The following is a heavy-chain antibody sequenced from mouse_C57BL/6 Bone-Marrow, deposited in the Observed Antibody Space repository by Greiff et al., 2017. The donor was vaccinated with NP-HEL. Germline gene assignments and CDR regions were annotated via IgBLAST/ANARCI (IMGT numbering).Heavy chain of an antibody. CDR2: ISDGGSYT. Sequence: VHLVESGGGLVKPGGSLKLSCAASGFTFSSYAMSWVRQTPEKRLEWVATISDGGSYTYYPDNVKGRFTISRDNAKNNLYLQMSHLKSEDTAMYYCARDYYGFAYWGQGTLVTVSA. J-gene: IGHJ3*01. CDR1: GFTFSSYA. V-gene: IGHV5-4*01. CDR3: ARDYYGFAY. D-gene: IGHD1-1*01.